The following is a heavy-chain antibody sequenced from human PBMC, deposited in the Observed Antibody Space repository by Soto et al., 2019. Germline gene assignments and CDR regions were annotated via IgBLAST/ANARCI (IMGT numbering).Heavy chain of an antibody. J-gene: IGHJ4*02. CDR3: TKSQVEHVTLIPPAPSDY. CDR1: GFTFSVYA. CDR2: ISAGGGTT. V-gene: IGHV3-23*01. Sequence: PGGSLRLSCAASGFTFSVYAMNWVRQGPGKGLQGVSAISAGGGTTYYADSVKGRFTISRDNSRNTLYLQMSSLRAVDTAVYYCTKSQVEHVTLIPPAPSDYWGQGTLVPVSP. D-gene: IGHD2-2*01.